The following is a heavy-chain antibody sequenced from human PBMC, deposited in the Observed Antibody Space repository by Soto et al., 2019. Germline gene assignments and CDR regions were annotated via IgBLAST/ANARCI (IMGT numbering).Heavy chain of an antibody. V-gene: IGHV3-30-3*01. J-gene: IGHJ4*02. CDR1: GLNFSILA. CDR2: ISYDGSNK. Sequence: PGGSLRLSCAASGLNFSILAMSWVRQAPGKGLEWVAVISYDGSNKYYADSVKGRFTISRDNSKNTLYLQMNSLRAEDTAVYYCARDPVLLWFGELRTNYFDYWGQGTLVTVSS. D-gene: IGHD3-10*01. CDR3: ARDPVLLWFGELRTNYFDY.